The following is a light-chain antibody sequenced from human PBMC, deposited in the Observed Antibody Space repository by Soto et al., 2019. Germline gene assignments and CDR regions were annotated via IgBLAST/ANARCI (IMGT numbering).Light chain of an antibody. CDR2: AAS. Sequence: EIQMPQSPSSLSASVGGRVTITCRASQSISRYLNWYKKKTGKAPKILIYAASSLQSGVPSRLSGSGSGTAFTLTISSLQPEECATDDGQQSYSTLRTFGQGTKVDIK. CDR1: QSISRY. J-gene: IGKJ1*01. CDR3: QQSYSTLRT. V-gene: IGKV1-39*01.